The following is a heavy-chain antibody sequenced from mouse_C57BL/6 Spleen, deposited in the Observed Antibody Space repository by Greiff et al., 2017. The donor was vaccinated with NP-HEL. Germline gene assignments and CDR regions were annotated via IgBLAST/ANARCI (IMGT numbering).Heavy chain of an antibody. V-gene: IGHV2-9-1*01. CDR2: IWPGGGT. CDR3: ARKGDLYYYAMDY. J-gene: IGHJ4*01. Sequence: QVQLKESGPGLVAPSPSLSITCTVSGFSLTSYAISWVRQPPGKGLEWLGVIWPGGGTNYNSALKSRLSISKDNSKSQVFLKMNSLQTDDAARYYCARKGDLYYYAMDYWGQGTSVTVSS. CDR1: GFSLTSYA. D-gene: IGHD3-3*01.